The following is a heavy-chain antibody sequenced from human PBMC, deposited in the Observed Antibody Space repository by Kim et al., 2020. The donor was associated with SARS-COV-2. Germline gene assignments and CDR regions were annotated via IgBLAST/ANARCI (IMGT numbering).Heavy chain of an antibody. J-gene: IGHJ4*02. V-gene: IGHV4-30-2*01. CDR2: IYHSGST. D-gene: IGHD3-10*01. CDR3: ARLTLWFGELAIDY. Sequence: SETLSLTCAVSGGSISSGGYSWSWIRQPPGKGLEWIGYIYHSGSTYYNPSLKSRVTISVDRSKNQFSLKLSSVTAADTAVYYCARLTLWFGELAIDYWGQGTLVTVSS. CDR1: GGSISSGGYS.